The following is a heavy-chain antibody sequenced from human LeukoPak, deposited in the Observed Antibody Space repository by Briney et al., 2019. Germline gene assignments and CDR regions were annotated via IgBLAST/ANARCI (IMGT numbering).Heavy chain of an antibody. CDR2: IRYDGSNK. CDR1: GFTFSSYG. V-gene: IGHV3-30*02. J-gene: IGHJ4*02. CDR3: AKGNSDFDY. Sequence: GGSLRLSCVASGFTFSSYGMHWVRQAPGKGLEWVAFIRYDGSNKIYTDSVKGRFTISRGNPKNTLYLQMNSLRAEDTAVYYCAKGNSDFDYWGQGTLVTVSS. D-gene: IGHD1-7*01.